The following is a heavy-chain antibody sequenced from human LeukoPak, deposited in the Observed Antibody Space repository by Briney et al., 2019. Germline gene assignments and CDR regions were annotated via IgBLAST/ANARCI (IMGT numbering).Heavy chain of an antibody. J-gene: IGHJ4*02. CDR1: GFTFDDYA. D-gene: IGHD3-9*01. Sequence: GGSLRLSCVGSGFTFDDYAMHWVRQAPGKGLEWVSGISWNSGRRGYADSVKGRFTISRDNAKTSLYLQMNSLRAEDTAVYYCAKVGLRYFDGLLDYWGQGTLVTVSS. CDR2: ISWNSGRR. V-gene: IGHV3-9*01. CDR3: AKVGLRYFDGLLDY.